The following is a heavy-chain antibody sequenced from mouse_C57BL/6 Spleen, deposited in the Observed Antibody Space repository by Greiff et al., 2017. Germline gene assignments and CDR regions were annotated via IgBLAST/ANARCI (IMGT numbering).Heavy chain of an antibody. J-gene: IGHJ4*01. CDR1: GFTFSSYG. Sequence: EVMLVESGGDLVKPGGSLKLSCAASGFTFSSYGMSWVRQTPDKRLEWVATISSGGSYTYYPDSVKGRFTISRDNAKNTLYLQMRSLKSEDTAMYYCARGGAYAMDYWGQGTSVTVSS. CDR3: ARGGAYAMDY. CDR2: ISSGGSYT. V-gene: IGHV5-6*01.